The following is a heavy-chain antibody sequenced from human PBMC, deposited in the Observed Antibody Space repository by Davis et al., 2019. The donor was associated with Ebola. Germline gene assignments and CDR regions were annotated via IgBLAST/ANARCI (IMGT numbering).Heavy chain of an antibody. J-gene: IGHJ3*02. V-gene: IGHV3-48*02. CDR1: GFTFSSYS. D-gene: IGHD2-2*01. CDR2: ISSSSSTI. CDR3: AREGYCSSTSCQLDAFDI. Sequence: GESLKISCAASGFTFSSYSMNWVRQAPGKGLEWVSYISSSSSTIYYADSAKGRFTISRDNAKNSLYLQMNSLRDEDTAVYYCAREGYCSSTSCQLDAFDIWGQGTMVTVSS.